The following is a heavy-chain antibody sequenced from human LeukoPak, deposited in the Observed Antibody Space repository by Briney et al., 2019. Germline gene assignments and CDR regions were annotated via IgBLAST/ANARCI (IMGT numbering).Heavy chain of an antibody. D-gene: IGHD5-18*01. CDR3: ARSVDTAMATVY. V-gene: IGHV4-39*01. CDR1: GGSISSSSYY. CDR2: IYYSGST. J-gene: IGHJ4*02. Sequence: SETLSLTCTVSGGSISSSSYYWDWIRQPPGKGLEWIGSIYYSGSTYYNPSLKSRVTISVDTSKNQFSLKLSSVTAADTAVYYCARSVDTAMATVYWGQGTLVTVSS.